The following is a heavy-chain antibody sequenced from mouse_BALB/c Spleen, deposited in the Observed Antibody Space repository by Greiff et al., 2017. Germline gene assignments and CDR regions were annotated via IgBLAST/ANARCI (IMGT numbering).Heavy chain of an antibody. CDR3: ARPYYYDYVYYAMDY. CDR2: IWSGGST. CDR1: GFSLTSYG. J-gene: IGHJ4*01. Sequence: VKVVESGPGLVQPSQSLSITCTVSGFSLTSYGVHWVRQSPGKGLEWLGVIWSGGSTDYNAAFISRLSISKDNSKSQVFFKMNSLQANDTAIYYCARPYYYDYVYYAMDYWGQGTSVTVSS. D-gene: IGHD2-4*01. V-gene: IGHV2-2*02.